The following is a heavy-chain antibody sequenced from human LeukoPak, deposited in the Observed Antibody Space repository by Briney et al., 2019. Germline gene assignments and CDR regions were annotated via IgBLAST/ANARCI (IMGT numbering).Heavy chain of an antibody. J-gene: IGHJ4*02. CDR3: ARGREVLDY. CDR1: GFTFSDYY. Sequence: PGGSLRLSCAASGFTFSDYYMSWIRQAPGKGLEWVSYITTGSRSYTNHADSVKGRFTISRHNAKHSLYLQMNSLRAEDTGVYYCARGREVLDYWGQGTLVTVSS. CDR2: ITTGSRSYT. D-gene: IGHD1-26*01. V-gene: IGHV3-11*06.